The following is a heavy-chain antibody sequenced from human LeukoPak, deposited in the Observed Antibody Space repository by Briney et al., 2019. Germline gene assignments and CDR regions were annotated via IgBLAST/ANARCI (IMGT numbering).Heavy chain of an antibody. CDR2: ISGSGGST. D-gene: IGHD3-22*01. CDR3: AKAPRDSSGYFLYCLDY. V-gene: IGHV3-23*01. Sequence: PGGSLRLSCAASGFTFSSYAMSWVRQAPGKGLEWVSAISGSGGSTYYADSVKGRFTISRDNSKNTLYLQMNSLRAEDTAVYYCAKAPRDSSGYFLYCLDYWGQGTLVTVSS. CDR1: GFTFSSYA. J-gene: IGHJ4*02.